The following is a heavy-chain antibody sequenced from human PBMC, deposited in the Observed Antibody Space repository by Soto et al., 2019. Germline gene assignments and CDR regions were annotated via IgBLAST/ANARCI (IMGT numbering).Heavy chain of an antibody. D-gene: IGHD3-3*01. CDR3: ARGRDDFWSGKMRGYYMDV. CDR1: GGSFSGYY. J-gene: IGHJ6*03. Sequence: SETLSLTCAVYGGSFSGYYWSWIRQPPGKGLEWIGEINHSGSTNYNPSLKSRVTISVDTSKNQFSLKLSSVTAADTAVYYCARGRDDFWSGKMRGYYMDVWGKGTTVTVSS. CDR2: INHSGST. V-gene: IGHV4-34*01.